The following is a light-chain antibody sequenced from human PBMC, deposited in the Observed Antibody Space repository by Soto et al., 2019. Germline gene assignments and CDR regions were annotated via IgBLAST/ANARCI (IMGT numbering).Light chain of an antibody. CDR2: AAA. CDR3: QQSYTTPRT. V-gene: IGKV1-39*01. CDR1: QTINNY. J-gene: IGKJ1*01. Sequence: DIQMTQSPSSLSASVGDRVTITCRTSQTINNYLNWYQQKPGKAPRLLIYAAATLQSGVPSRFTVSGSGTDFTLTISSLQPEDCATYYCQQSYTTPRTFGQGTKVEIK.